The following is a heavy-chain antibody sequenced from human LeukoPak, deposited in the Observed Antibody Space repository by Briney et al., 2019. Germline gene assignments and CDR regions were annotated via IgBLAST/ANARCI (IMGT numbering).Heavy chain of an antibody. Sequence: GSLRLSCAGSGFSFSTSWMSWVRQAPVKGLEWVANINQDGSEKYYVDSVKGRFTISRDNAKNSLYLQMNSLRAEDTAVYYCASRRGYSLFDNWGQGTLVTVSS. CDR1: GFSFSTSW. CDR3: ASRRGYSLFDN. V-gene: IGHV3-7*03. CDR2: INQDGSEK. D-gene: IGHD5-18*01. J-gene: IGHJ4*02.